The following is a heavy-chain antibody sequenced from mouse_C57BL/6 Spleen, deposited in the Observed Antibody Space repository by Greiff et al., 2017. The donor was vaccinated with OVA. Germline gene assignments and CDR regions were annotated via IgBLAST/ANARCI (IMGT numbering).Heavy chain of an antibody. Sequence: VQLQQPGAELVKPGASVKLSCKASGYTFTSYWMQWVKQRPGQGLEWIGEIDPSDSYTNYNQKFKGKATLTVDTSSSTAYMQLSSLTSEDSAVYYCASPLHDYDAMDYWGQGTSVTVSS. V-gene: IGHV1-50*01. CDR2: IDPSDSYT. CDR1: GYTFTSYW. J-gene: IGHJ4*01. CDR3: ASPLHDYDAMDY.